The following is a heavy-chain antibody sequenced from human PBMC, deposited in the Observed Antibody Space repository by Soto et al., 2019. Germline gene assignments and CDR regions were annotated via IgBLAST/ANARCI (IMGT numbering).Heavy chain of an antibody. CDR1: GFTFSSYG. Sequence: VGSLRLSCAASGFTFSSYGMHWVRQAPGKGLEWVAVIWYDGSNKYYADSVKGRFTISRDNSKNTLYLQMNSLRAEDTAVYYCARDIVVVVAATSAGMDVWGQGTTVTVSS. CDR2: IWYDGSNK. CDR3: ARDIVVVVAATSAGMDV. D-gene: IGHD2-15*01. J-gene: IGHJ6*02. V-gene: IGHV3-33*01.